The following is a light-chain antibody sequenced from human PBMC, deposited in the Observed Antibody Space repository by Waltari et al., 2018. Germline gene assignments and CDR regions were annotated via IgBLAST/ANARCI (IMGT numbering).Light chain of an antibody. Sequence: SVLTQPPSAYGTPGQTVTLSCSGTNSNIVSNYLSWYHHLPGAAPKLIISRNDLRPSGVPDRFSGSKSGTSASLAISGLRSEDEGDYSCASWDDSLSGLVFGGGTNVTVL. CDR2: RND. V-gene: IGLV1-47*01. J-gene: IGLJ2*01. CDR1: NSNIVSNY. CDR3: ASWDDSLSGLV.